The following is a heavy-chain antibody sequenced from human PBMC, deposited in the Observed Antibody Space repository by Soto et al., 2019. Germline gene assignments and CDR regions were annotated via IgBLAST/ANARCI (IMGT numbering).Heavy chain of an antibody. J-gene: IGHJ6*03. CDR2: MNPNSGNT. Sequence: ASVKVSCKGSGYTFTSYDINWVRQANGQGLEWMGWMNPNSGNTGYAQKFQGRVTMTRNTSISTAYMELSSLRSEDTAVYYCARLLTGTAALGGAQNYYYYMDVWGKGTTVTVSS. CDR1: GYTFTSYD. CDR3: ARLLTGTAALGGAQNYYYYMDV. V-gene: IGHV1-8*01. D-gene: IGHD1-7*01.